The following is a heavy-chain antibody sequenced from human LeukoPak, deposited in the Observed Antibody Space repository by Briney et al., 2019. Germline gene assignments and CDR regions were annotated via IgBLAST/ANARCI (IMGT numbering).Heavy chain of an antibody. CDR3: ARDLLGSSSYFDY. J-gene: IGHJ4*02. V-gene: IGHV3-11*01. D-gene: IGHD6-6*01. CDR2: ISSSGSTI. CDR1: GFTFSDYY. Sequence: PGVFLRCSCAASGFTFSDYYMSWIRQAPGKGRVWVSYISSSGSTIYYADSVKGRFTISTDNAKNSLYLQMNSRRAEDTAVYYWARDLLGSSSYFDYWGQGTLVTVSS.